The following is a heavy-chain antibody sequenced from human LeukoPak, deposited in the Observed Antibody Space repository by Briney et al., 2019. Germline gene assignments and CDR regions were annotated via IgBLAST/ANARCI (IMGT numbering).Heavy chain of an antibody. CDR1: GGSISSYY. Sequence: SETLSLTCTVSGGSISSYYWSWIRQPPGKGLEWIGYIYYSGSTNYNPSLKSRVTISVDTSKNQFSLKLTSVTAADTAVYYCARLNKPGWFDPWGQGTLVTVSS. CDR2: IYYSGST. CDR3: ARLNKPGWFDP. D-gene: IGHD1-14*01. V-gene: IGHV4-59*08. J-gene: IGHJ5*02.